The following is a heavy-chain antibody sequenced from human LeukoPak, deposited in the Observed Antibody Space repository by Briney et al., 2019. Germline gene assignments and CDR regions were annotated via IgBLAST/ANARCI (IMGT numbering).Heavy chain of an antibody. V-gene: IGHV3-21*01. J-gene: IGHJ4*02. Sequence: GGSLRLSCVASGFTFSHYSMNWVRQAPGKGLEWVSSIRFTGSYIYYADSVKGRFTVSRDNSKNTLYLQMNSLRAEDTAVYYCARSISRDGYNNFDCWGQGTLVTVSS. CDR3: ARSISRDGYNNFDC. D-gene: IGHD5-24*01. CDR1: GFTFSHYS. CDR2: IRFTGSYI.